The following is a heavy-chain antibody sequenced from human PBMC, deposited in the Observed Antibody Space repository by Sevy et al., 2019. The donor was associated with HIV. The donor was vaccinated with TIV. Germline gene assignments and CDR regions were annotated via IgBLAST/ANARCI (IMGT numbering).Heavy chain of an antibody. CDR2: ISAYNGNT. V-gene: IGHV1-18*01. CDR1: GYTFTSYG. CDR3: ARYDDGIVATPGDYWFDP. D-gene: IGHD5-12*01. J-gene: IGHJ5*02. Sequence: ASVKVSCKASGYTFTSYGISWVRQAPGQGLEWMGWISAYNGNTNYAQKLQGRVTMTTDTSTSTAYMELRSLRSDDTAVYYCARYDDGIVATPGDYWFDPWGQGTLVTVSS.